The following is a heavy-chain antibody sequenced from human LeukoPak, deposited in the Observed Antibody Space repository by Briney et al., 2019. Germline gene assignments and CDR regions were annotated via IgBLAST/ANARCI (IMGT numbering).Heavy chain of an antibody. Sequence: TGGSLRLSCAASGFTFSSYSMNWVRQAPGKGLEGVSYISSSSSTIYYADSVKGRFTISRDNAKNSLYLQMNSLRAEDTAVYYCARDLGSGIYSSKYYYYYYMDVWGKGTTVTVSS. CDR1: GFTFSSYS. J-gene: IGHJ6*03. V-gene: IGHV3-48*01. CDR3: ARDLGSGIYSSKYYYYYYMDV. D-gene: IGHD6-13*01. CDR2: ISSSSSTI.